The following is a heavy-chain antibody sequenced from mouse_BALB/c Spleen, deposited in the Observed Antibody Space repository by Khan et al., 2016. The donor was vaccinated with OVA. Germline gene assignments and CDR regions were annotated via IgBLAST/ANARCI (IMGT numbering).Heavy chain of an antibody. CDR3: TRESYYYLAMDY. D-gene: IGHD1-1*01. J-gene: IGHJ4*01. CDR2: INPSNGGT. Sequence: QVQLQQSGAELVKPGASVTLSCKASGYTFTTYYMYWVNQRPGQGLEWIGEINPSNGGTNFTASFKSTATMTVDTSSSPASLQLSSLTSDDSAVYYCTRESYYYLAMDYWGQGTSVTVSS. V-gene: IGHV1S81*02. CDR1: GYTFTTYY.